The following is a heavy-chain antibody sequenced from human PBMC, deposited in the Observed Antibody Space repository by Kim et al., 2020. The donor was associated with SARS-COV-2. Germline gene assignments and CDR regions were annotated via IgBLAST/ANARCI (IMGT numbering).Heavy chain of an antibody. Sequence: KYQGRVTMTRDTSTSTVYMELSSLRSEDTAVYYCARGGCSSTSCYRPFDYWGQGTLVTVSS. CDR3: ARGGCSSTSCYRPFDY. D-gene: IGHD2-2*02. J-gene: IGHJ4*02. V-gene: IGHV1-46*01.